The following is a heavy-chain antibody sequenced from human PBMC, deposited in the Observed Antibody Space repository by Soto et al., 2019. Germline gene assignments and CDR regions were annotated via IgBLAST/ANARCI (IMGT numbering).Heavy chain of an antibody. CDR1: GFTFSNAW. Sequence: EVQLVESGGGLVKPGGSLRLSCAASGFTFSNAWMSWVRQAPGKGLEWVGRIKSNSDGGTTGYAAPVKGRFTISRDDSKNTLYLKMNSLETEDTALYYCTTDPYSSTGQRKYYMDVWGKGTTVTVSS. CDR2: IKSNSDGGTT. J-gene: IGHJ6*03. CDR3: TTDPYSSTGQRKYYMDV. V-gene: IGHV3-15*01. D-gene: IGHD6-13*01.